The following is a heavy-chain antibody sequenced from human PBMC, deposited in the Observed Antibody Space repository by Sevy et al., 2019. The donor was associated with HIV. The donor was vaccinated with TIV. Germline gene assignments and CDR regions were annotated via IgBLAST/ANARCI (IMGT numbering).Heavy chain of an antibody. J-gene: IGHJ4*02. D-gene: IGHD3-10*01. Sequence: ASVKVSCKASGYTFTSYGISWVRQAPGQGLEWMGWISAYNGNTNYAQKLQGRVTMTTDTSTSTAYMELRSLRSDDTAVYYCRAYGYYYGSGSXFFDYWGQGTLVTVSS. CDR1: GYTFTSYG. V-gene: IGHV1-18*04. CDR3: RAYGYYYGSGSXFFDY. CDR2: ISAYNGNT.